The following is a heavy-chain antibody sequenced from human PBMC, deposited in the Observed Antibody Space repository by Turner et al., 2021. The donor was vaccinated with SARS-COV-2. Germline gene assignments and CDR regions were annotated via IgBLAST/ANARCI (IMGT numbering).Heavy chain of an antibody. CDR3: ARHGAANGNYYYHGLDV. Sequence: QVPLVESGGGVVLPGRSLRLSCAASRFSFSSHAMLWVRQAPGKGLEWVAVIWYDGSQKYHAASVRGRFTISRDNSRNTLYLQMDSLRVEDTGVYYCARHGAANGNYYYHGLDVWGRGTTVAVSS. V-gene: IGHV3-33*03. D-gene: IGHD6-13*01. J-gene: IGHJ6*02. CDR1: RFSFSSHA. CDR2: IWYDGSQK.